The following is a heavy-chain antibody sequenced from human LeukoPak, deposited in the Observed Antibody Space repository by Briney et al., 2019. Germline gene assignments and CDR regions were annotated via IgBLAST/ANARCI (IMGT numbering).Heavy chain of an antibody. D-gene: IGHD6-19*01. V-gene: IGHV3-43*02. Sequence: GGSLRLSCAASGFTFDDYAMHWVRQAPGKGLEWVSLISGDGGSTYYADSVKGRFTISRDNSKNSLYLQMNSLRTEDTALYYCAKEIAVAGTGYYYGMDVWGQGTTVTVSS. CDR2: ISGDGGST. J-gene: IGHJ6*02. CDR1: GFTFDDYA. CDR3: AKEIAVAGTGYYYGMDV.